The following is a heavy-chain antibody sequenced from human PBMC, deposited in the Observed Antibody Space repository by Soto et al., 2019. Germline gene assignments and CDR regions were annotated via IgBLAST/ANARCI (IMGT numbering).Heavy chain of an antibody. CDR3: TTWYISMVRGVIKY. D-gene: IGHD3-10*01. CDR1: GFTFNNAW. Sequence: GGSLRLSCAASGFTFNNAWMSWVRQAPGKGPEWDGRIESKTDVGTADYAAPVKGRFTMPRDDSKNTLYLQMNSLKTEDTAVYYCTTWYISMVRGVIKYWGQGTMVTVSS. CDR2: IESKTDVGTA. J-gene: IGHJ4*02. V-gene: IGHV3-15*04.